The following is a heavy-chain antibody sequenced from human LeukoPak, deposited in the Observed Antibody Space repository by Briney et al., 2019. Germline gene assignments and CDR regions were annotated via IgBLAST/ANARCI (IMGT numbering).Heavy chain of an antibody. CDR2: ISAYNGNT. CDR1: GYTFTSYG. Sequence: ASVTVSCKASGYTFTSYGISWVRQAPGQGLEWMGWISAYNGNTNYAQKLQGRVTMTTDTSTSTAYMELRSLRSDDTAVYYCARANYYDSSLDYWGQGALVTVSS. CDR3: ARANYYDSSLDY. V-gene: IGHV1-18*01. D-gene: IGHD3-22*01. J-gene: IGHJ4*02.